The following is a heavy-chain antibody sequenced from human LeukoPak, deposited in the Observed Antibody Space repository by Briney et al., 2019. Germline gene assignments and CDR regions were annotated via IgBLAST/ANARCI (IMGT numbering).Heavy chain of an antibody. J-gene: IGHJ4*02. CDR3: ARDQRYFDWLPFDY. CDR2: ISSSGSTI. V-gene: IGHV3-48*03. Sequence: GGSLRLSCAASGFTFSSYEMNWVRQAPGKGLERVSYISSSGSTIYYADSVKGRFTISRDNAKNSLYLQMNSLRAEDTAVYYCARDQRYFDWLPFDYWGQGTLVTVSS. D-gene: IGHD3-9*01. CDR1: GFTFSSYE.